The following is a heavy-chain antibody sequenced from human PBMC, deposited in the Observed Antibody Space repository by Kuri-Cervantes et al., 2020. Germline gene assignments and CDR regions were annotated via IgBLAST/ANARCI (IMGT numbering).Heavy chain of an antibody. CDR1: GFTFSSYG. CDR3: ARVRLVRAPFDI. V-gene: IGHV3-30*03. J-gene: IGHJ3*02. D-gene: IGHD6-13*01. Sequence: GGSLRLSCAASGFTFSSYGMHWVRQAPGKGLEWVAVISYDGSNKYYADSVKGRFTISRDNAKNTLYLQMNSPRAEDTAVYYCARVRLVRAPFDIWGQGTMVTVSS. CDR2: ISYDGSNK.